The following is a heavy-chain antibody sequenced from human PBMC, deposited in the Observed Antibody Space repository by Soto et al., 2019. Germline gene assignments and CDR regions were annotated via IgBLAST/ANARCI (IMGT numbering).Heavy chain of an antibody. Sequence: GGSLRLSCAASGFPFSTYAMSWVRQAPGKGLEWVSAITGSGDTTYYADSVKGRFTISRDNSKNTLYLQINSLRAEDTAIFYCAKETLLNWFDPWGQGTQVTVSS. D-gene: IGHD2-15*01. CDR3: AKETLLNWFDP. V-gene: IGHV3-23*01. J-gene: IGHJ5*02. CDR1: GFPFSTYA. CDR2: ITGSGDTT.